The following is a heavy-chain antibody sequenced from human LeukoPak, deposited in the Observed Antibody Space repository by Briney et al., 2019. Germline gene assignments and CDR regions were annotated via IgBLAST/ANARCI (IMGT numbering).Heavy chain of an antibody. CDR1: GGSISSGGYY. D-gene: IGHD2-15*01. Sequence: SQTLSLTCTVSGGSISSGGYYWSWIRQHPGKGLEWIGYIYYSGSTYYNPSLKSRATISVDTSKNQFSLKLSSVTAADTAVYYCASELVVAAATHPPNAFDIWGQGTMVTVSS. V-gene: IGHV4-31*03. CDR3: ASELVVAAATHPPNAFDI. J-gene: IGHJ3*02. CDR2: IYYSGST.